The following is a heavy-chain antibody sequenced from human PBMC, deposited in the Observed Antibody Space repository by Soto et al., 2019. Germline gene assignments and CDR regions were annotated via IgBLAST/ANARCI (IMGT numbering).Heavy chain of an antibody. CDR2: IWYDGSNK. Sequence: PGGSLRLSCAASGFTFSSYGMHWVRQAPGKGLEWVAVIWYDGSNKYYADYVKGRFTISRDNSKNTLYLQMNSLRAEDTAVYYCAKDMVAVAASDYWGQGALVTVSS. J-gene: IGHJ4*02. D-gene: IGHD2-15*01. CDR1: GFTFSSYG. V-gene: IGHV3-33*06. CDR3: AKDMVAVAASDY.